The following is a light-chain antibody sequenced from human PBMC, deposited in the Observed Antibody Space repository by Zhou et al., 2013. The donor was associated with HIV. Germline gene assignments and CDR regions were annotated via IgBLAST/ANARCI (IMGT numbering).Light chain of an antibody. CDR3: QSYDSSLSAHVV. CDR1: RSNIGAGYD. Sequence: QSVLTQPPSVSGAPGQRVTISCTGSRSNIGAGYDVHWYQQLPGTAPKLLIYGNSNRPSGVPDRFSDSRSGTSASLAITGLQAEDEADYYCQSYDSSLSAHVVFGGGTKLTV. V-gene: IGLV1-40*01. J-gene: IGLJ2*01. CDR2: GNS.